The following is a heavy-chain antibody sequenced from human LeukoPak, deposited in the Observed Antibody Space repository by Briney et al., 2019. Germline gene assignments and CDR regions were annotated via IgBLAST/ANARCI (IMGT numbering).Heavy chain of an antibody. CDR2: ISGSGGST. V-gene: IGHV3-23*01. Sequence: GGSLRLSCAASGFTFRSYAMSWVRQAPGKGLEWVSAISGSGGSTYYADSVKGRFTISRDNSKNTLYLQMNSLRAEDTAVYYCAKDVTIFGVGTPGPWGQGTLVTVSS. J-gene: IGHJ4*02. CDR3: AKDVTIFGVGTPGP. D-gene: IGHD3-3*01. CDR1: GFTFRSYA.